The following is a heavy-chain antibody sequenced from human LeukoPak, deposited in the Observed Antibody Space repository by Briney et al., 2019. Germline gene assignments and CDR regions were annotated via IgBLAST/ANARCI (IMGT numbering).Heavy chain of an antibody. V-gene: IGHV3-23*01. CDR3: AREGSYYYGMDV. Sequence: PGGSLRLSCAASGFTFSSYAMTWVRQAPGKGLEWVSGISGSGSSTYYADSVKGRFTISRDNSKNTLYLQMNSLRAEDTAVYYCAREGSYYYGMDVWGQGTTVTVSS. CDR2: ISGSGSST. CDR1: GFTFSSYA. J-gene: IGHJ6*02.